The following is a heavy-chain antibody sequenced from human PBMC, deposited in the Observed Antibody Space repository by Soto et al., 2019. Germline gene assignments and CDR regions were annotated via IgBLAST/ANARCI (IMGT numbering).Heavy chain of an antibody. V-gene: IGHV3-33*01. CDR2: IWYDGSNK. J-gene: IGHJ6*02. CDR1: GFTFSSYG. D-gene: IGHD6-19*01. Sequence: QVQLVESGGGVVQPGRSLRLSCAASGFTFSSYGMHWVRQAPGKGLEWVAVIWYDGSNKYYADSVKGRFTISRDNSKKTLYLQMNSLRAEDTAVYYCAREYSIGWYWGDGYYYGMDVWGQGTTVTVSS. CDR3: AREYSIGWYWGDGYYYGMDV.